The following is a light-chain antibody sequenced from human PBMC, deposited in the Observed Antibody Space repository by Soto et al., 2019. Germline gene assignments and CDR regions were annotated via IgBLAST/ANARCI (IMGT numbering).Light chain of an antibody. CDR1: SSDVGGYNY. V-gene: IGLV2-14*01. J-gene: IGLJ1*01. Sequence: QSVLTQPASVSGSPGQSITISCTGTSSDVGGYNYVSWYQQHPGKAPKLMVYEVNNRPSGVSSRFSGSKSGNTASLTISGLQDEDEADYYCSSHTVTSITLYVFGTGTNVTVL. CDR2: EVN. CDR3: SSHTVTSITLYV.